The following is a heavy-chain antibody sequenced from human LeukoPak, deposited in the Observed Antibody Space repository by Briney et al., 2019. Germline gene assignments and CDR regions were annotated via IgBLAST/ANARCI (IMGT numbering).Heavy chain of an antibody. CDR3: ARGGYDFWSGYSPSKGMDV. V-gene: IGHV1-8*01. D-gene: IGHD3-3*01. CDR1: GYTFTSYD. CDR2: MNPNSGNT. J-gene: IGHJ6*01. Sequence: GASVKVSCKASGYTFTSYDINWVRQATGQGLEWMGWMNPNSGNTGYAQKFQGRVTMTRNTSISTAYMELSSLRSEDTAVYYCARGGYDFWSGYSPSKGMDVWGQGTTVTVSS.